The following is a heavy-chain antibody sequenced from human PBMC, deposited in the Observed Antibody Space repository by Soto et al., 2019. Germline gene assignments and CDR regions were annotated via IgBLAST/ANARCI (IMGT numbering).Heavy chain of an antibody. CDR1: GGTFSSYA. CDR2: IIPIFGTA. CDR3: ARARGWCHRWFYYYGMDV. D-gene: IGHD2-8*01. V-gene: IGHV1-69*01. J-gene: IGHJ6*02. Sequence: QVQLVQSGAEVKKPGSSVKVSCKASGGTFSSYAISWVRQAPGQGLEWMGGIIPIFGTANYAQKFQGRVTITADESTSTAYMELSSLRSEDTAVYYCARARGWCHRWFYYYGMDVWGQGTTVTVSS.